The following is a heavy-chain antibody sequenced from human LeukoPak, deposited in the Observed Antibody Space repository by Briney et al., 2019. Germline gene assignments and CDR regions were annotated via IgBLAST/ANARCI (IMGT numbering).Heavy chain of an antibody. CDR3: AREWVYYYGSGSYPYYYMDV. CDR1: GFTFSSYW. Sequence: GGSLRLSCAASGFTFSSYWMSWVRQAPGKGLEWVANIKQDGSEKYYVDSVKGRFTISRDNAKNSLYLQMNSLRAEDTAVYYCAREWVYYYGSGSYPYYYMDVWGKGTTVTVSS. J-gene: IGHJ6*03. D-gene: IGHD3-10*01. V-gene: IGHV3-7*01. CDR2: IKQDGSEK.